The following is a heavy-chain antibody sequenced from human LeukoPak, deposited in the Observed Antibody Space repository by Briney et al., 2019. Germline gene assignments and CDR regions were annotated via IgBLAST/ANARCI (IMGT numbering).Heavy chain of an antibody. CDR1: GFTFSSYG. CDR3: ARVVENFWVGYMDV. CDR2: INWNGGST. D-gene: IGHD3-3*01. V-gene: IGHV3-20*04. Sequence: GGSLRLSCAASGFTFSSYGMSWVRHAPGKGLEWVSGINWNGGSTGYADSVKGRFTISRDNAKNSLYLQMNSLRAEDTALYYCARVVENFWVGYMDVWGKGTTVTVSS. J-gene: IGHJ6*03.